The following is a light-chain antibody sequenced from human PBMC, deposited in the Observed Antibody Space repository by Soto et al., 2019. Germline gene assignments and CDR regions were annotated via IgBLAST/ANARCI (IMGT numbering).Light chain of an antibody. Sequence: DIQMTQSPSSLSASVGDRVTITFRASQSISSYLNWYQQKPGKAPKLLIYAASSLQSGVPSRFSGSGSGTDFTLTISSLQPEDFATYYCQQSYSPTGTFGQGTKV. CDR3: QQSYSPTGT. CDR2: AAS. J-gene: IGKJ1*01. CDR1: QSISSY. V-gene: IGKV1-39*01.